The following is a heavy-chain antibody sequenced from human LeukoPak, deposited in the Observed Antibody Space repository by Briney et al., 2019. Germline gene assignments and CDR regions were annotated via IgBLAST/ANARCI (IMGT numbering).Heavy chain of an antibody. CDR2: IYSGGST. V-gene: IGHV3-53*01. CDR1: GLTVSKNY. CDR3: AKAPAGHCSGVICYPLDN. J-gene: IGHJ4*02. Sequence: GGSLRLSCAASGLTVSKNYMSWVRQAPGKGLESVSVIYSGGSTYYADSVRGRFTISRDNSKNMLFLQMNSLRAEDTAVYYCAKAPAGHCSGVICYPLDNWGQGILVSVSS. D-gene: IGHD2-15*01.